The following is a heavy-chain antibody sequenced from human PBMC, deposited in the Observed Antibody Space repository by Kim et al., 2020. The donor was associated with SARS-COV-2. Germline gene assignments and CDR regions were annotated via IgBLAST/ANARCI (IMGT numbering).Heavy chain of an antibody. J-gene: IGHJ4*02. CDR3: ARGRPALRVGAATRKFDY. CDR1: GGSFSGYY. D-gene: IGHD6-25*01. V-gene: IGHV4-34*01. Sequence: SETLSLTCAVYGGSFSGYYWSWIRQPPGKGLEWIGEINHSGSTNYNPSLKSRVTISVDTSKNQFSLKLSSVTAADTAVYYCARGRPALRVGAATRKFDYWGQGTLVTVSS. CDR2: INHSGST.